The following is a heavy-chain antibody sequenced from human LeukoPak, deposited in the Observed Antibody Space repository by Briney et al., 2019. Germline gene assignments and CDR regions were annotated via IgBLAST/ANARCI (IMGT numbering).Heavy chain of an antibody. V-gene: IGHV4-59*01. J-gene: IGHJ4*02. CDR2: IYYSGTT. CDR1: GGSIRSYY. CDR3: ARATKYWDVLDY. D-gene: IGHD1-26*01. Sequence: PSETLSLTCTVSGGSIRSYYWSWIRQPPGKGVEGVGYIYYSGTTNYNPSLKSRVTISVDTSKNQFSLKLSSVTAADTAVYYCARATKYWDVLDYWGQGTLVTVSS.